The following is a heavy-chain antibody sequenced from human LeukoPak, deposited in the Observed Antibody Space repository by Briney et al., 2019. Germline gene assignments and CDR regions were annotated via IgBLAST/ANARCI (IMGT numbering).Heavy chain of an antibody. CDR3: AKDPNGDYIGAFDI. CDR1: GFAFSSYA. Sequence: GGSLRLSCAAPGFAFSSYAMTWVRQAPGKELEWVSSISGSGGSTQYAASVQGRFTISRDNSKNTLYLQMNSLRAEDTAVYYCAKDPNGDYIGAFDIWGQGTMVTVSS. D-gene: IGHD4-17*01. J-gene: IGHJ3*02. CDR2: ISGSGGST. V-gene: IGHV3-23*01.